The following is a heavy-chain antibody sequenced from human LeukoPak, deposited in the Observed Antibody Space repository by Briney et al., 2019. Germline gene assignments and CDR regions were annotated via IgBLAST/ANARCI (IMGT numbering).Heavy chain of an antibody. CDR2: IYTSGST. J-gene: IGHJ3*02. CDR1: GGSISNYY. D-gene: IGHD1-26*01. CDR3: ARGRYSGSYFAFDI. V-gene: IGHV4-4*07. Sequence: SETLSLTCTVSGGSISNYYWSWIRQPAGKGLEWIGRIYTSGSTKYNPSLKSRVTISVDTSKNQFSLKLSSVTAADTAVYYCARGRYSGSYFAFDIWGQGTMVTVSS.